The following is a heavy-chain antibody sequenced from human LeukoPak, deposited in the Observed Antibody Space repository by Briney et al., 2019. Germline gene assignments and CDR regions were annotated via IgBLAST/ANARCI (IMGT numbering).Heavy chain of an antibody. Sequence: GSLRLSCAASGFTFSSYAMSWIRQPPGKGLEWIGEINHSGSTNYNPSLKSRVTISVDTSKNQFSLKLSSVTAADTAVYYCASTGESYYDSSGYYYSGGQGTLVTVSS. J-gene: IGHJ4*02. CDR1: GFTFSSYA. D-gene: IGHD3-22*01. CDR2: INHSGST. CDR3: ASTGESYYDSSGYYYS. V-gene: IGHV4-34*01.